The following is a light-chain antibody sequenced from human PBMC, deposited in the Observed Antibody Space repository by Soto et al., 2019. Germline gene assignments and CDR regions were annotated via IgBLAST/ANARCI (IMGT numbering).Light chain of an antibody. Sequence: QLVLTQSPSASASLGASVKLTCTLSSGHSNYAIAWHQQQPEKGPRFLMKLNSDGSHSKGDGIPDRFSGSSSGAERYLTIPTLPSEDEADYYCQTWVTGIHIFGGGTQLTVL. CDR2: LNSDGSH. J-gene: IGLJ2*01. CDR3: QTWVTGIHI. V-gene: IGLV4-69*01. CDR1: SGHSNYA.